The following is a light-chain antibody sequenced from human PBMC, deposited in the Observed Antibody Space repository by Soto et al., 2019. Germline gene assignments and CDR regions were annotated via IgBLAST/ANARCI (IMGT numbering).Light chain of an antibody. J-gene: IGLJ1*01. CDR3: CSYAGSSTYV. CDR2: EGS. CDR1: SSDFGSYNL. V-gene: IGLV2-23*01. Sequence: QSALTQPASVSGSPGQSITISCTGTSSDFGSYNLVSWYQQHPGKAPKLMIYEGSKRPSGVSNRLSGSKSGNTASLTIPGLQAEDEADYYCCSYAGSSTYVFGTGTKVTVL.